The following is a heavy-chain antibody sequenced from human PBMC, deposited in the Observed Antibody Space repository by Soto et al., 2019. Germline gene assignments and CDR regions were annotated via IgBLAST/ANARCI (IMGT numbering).Heavy chain of an antibody. V-gene: IGHV3-48*02. CDR1: GFSFSDYS. J-gene: IGHJ4*02. CDR2: ISRSSSDI. Sequence: EVQLEESGGGLVQPGGSLRLSCVASGFSFSDYSMNWVRQAPGKGLEWVSYISRSSSDIYYVDSVKGRFTISRDNDKNSRHLQMKSLRDEDTAMYYCARYGSGSNLRDPFDHWGQGTLVTVSS. CDR3: ARYGSGSNLRDPFDH. D-gene: IGHD3-10*01.